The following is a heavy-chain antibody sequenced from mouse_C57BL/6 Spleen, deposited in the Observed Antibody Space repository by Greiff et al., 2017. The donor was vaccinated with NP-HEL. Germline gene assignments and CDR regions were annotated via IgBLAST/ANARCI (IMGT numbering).Heavy chain of an antibody. V-gene: IGHV5-9*01. D-gene: IGHD2-3*01. Sequence: EVNVVESGGGLVKPGGSLKLSCAASGFTFSSYTMSWVRQTPEKRLEWVATISGGGGNTYYPDSVKGRFTISRDNAKNTLYLQMSSLRSEDTALYYCARHEDDYGYFDVWGTGTTVTVSS. CDR1: GFTFSSYT. J-gene: IGHJ1*03. CDR2: ISGGGGNT. CDR3: ARHEDDYGYFDV.